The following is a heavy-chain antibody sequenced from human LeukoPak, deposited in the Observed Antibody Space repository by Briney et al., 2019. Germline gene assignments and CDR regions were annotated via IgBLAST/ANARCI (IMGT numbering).Heavy chain of an antibody. D-gene: IGHD2-2*01. J-gene: IGHJ6*03. Sequence: QPGGSLRLSCVASGFTFSSYAMSWVRQAPGKGLEWVSAISGSGGSTYYADSVKGRFTISRDNSKNTLYLQMNSLRAEDTAVYYCAKDRKLIVVPNYMDVWGKGTTVTVSS. CDR3: AKDRKLIVVPNYMDV. CDR1: GFTFSSYA. CDR2: ISGSGGST. V-gene: IGHV3-23*01.